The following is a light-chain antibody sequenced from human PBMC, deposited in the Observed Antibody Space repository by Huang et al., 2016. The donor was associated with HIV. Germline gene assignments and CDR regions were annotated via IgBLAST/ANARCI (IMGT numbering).Light chain of an antibody. V-gene: IGKV1-39*01. J-gene: IGKJ1*01. CDR2: NAA. CDR1: QSISSY. CDR3: QQTYNKPWT. Sequence: DIQMTQSPSSLSASVGYRVTITCRASQSISSYLNWYQQNPGKAPNLLIYNAASVQGGVPSRFSGSRSGTVFTLTSNSLQPEDCATYYCQQTYNKPWTFGQGTKVEIK.